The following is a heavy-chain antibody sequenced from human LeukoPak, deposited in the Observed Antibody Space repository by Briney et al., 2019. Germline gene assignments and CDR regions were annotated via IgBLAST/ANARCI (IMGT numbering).Heavy chain of an antibody. CDR2: IIPIFGTA. D-gene: IGHD3-10*02. Sequence: ASVKVSCKASGYTFTSYGISWVRQAPGQGLEWMGGIIPIFGTANYAQKFQGRVTITADESTSTAYMELSSLRSEDTAVYYCARIMLSWREFDRWGQGTLVTVSS. J-gene: IGHJ5*02. CDR3: ARIMLSWREFDR. V-gene: IGHV1-69*13. CDR1: GYTFTSYG.